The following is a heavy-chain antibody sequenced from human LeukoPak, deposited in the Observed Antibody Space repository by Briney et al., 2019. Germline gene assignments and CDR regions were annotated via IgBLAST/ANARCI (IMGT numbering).Heavy chain of an antibody. V-gene: IGHV3-21*01. Sequence: PGGSLRLSCAGSGFTFSMNWVRQAPGKGLEWVSSITSSSSYIYYADSVKGRFTISRDNSKNTVYLQMNSLRAEDTAVYYCAKDESTEVGAVTRWGQGTLVTVSS. CDR3: AKDESTEVGAVTR. CDR2: ITSSSSYI. D-gene: IGHD1-26*01. CDR1: GFTFS. J-gene: IGHJ4*02.